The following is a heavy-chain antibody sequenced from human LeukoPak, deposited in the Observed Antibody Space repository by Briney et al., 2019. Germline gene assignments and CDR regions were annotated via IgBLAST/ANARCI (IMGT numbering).Heavy chain of an antibody. CDR3: AKGYDFWSGGIDY. CDR2: ISGSGGST. V-gene: IGHV3-23*01. Sequence: PGGSLRLSCAASGFTFSSYAMSWVLQAPGKGLEWVSAISGSGGSTYYADSVKGRFTISRDNSKNTLYLQMNSLRAEDTAVYYCAKGYDFWSGGIDYWGQGTLVTVSS. D-gene: IGHD3-3*01. J-gene: IGHJ4*02. CDR1: GFTFSSYA.